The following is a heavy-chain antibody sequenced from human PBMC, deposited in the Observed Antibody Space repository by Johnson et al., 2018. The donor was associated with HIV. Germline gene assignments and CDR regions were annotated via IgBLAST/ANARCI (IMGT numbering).Heavy chain of an antibody. CDR3: ARDIVGAPDAFDI. J-gene: IGHJ3*02. V-gene: IGHV3-66*03. D-gene: IGHD1-26*01. CDR1: GFTVSSNY. Sequence: VQLVESGGGLIQPGGSLRLSCAASGFTVSSNYMSWVRQAPGKGLEWVSVIYSGGSPYYADPVKGRFTISRDNSKNTLYVQMNSLRAEDTAVYYCARDIVGAPDAFDIWGQGTMVTVSS. CDR2: IYSGGSP.